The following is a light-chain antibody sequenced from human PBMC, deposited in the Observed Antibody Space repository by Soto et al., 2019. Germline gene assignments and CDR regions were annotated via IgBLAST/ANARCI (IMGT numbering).Light chain of an antibody. CDR1: QSVRNNY. CDR2: GAS. J-gene: IGKJ1*01. V-gene: IGKV3-20*01. Sequence: EIVSTQSPGTLSLSTGERATLSCRASQSVRNNYLAWYQQKLGQAPRGLIYGASSRATGIPDRCSGSGSGTDFTLTICRREPEDFAVYCCQESGSSRWTFGHGTKVDI. CDR3: QESGSSRWT.